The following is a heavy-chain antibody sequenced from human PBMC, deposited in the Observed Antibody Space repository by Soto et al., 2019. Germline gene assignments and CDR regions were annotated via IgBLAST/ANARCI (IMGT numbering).Heavy chain of an antibody. CDR3: ARALKDIVLMVYPYGMDV. D-gene: IGHD2-8*01. V-gene: IGHV3-48*04. CDR1: GFTFSAYS. CDR2: IGSTGSVT. J-gene: IGHJ6*02. Sequence: PGGSLRLSCAASGFTFSAYSMNWVRQAPGKGLEWVSFIGSTGSVTHYADSVMGRSTISRDNAKNTLYLQMNSLRAEDTAVYYCARALKDIVLMVYPYGMDVWGQGTTVTVSS.